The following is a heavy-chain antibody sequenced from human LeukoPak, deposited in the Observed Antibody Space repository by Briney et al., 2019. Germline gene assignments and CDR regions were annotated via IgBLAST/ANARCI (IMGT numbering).Heavy chain of an antibody. V-gene: IGHV1-2*04. CDR2: INPNSGGT. D-gene: IGHD3-22*01. CDR3: AREGRPSISMMGTSTKPAFDI. J-gene: IGHJ3*02. Sequence: GASVKVSCKASGYTFTGYYMHWVRQAPGQGLEWMGWINPNSGGTNYAQKFQGWVTMTRDTSISTAYMELSRLRSDDTAVYYCAREGRPSISMMGTSTKPAFDIWGQGTMVTVSS. CDR1: GYTFTGYY.